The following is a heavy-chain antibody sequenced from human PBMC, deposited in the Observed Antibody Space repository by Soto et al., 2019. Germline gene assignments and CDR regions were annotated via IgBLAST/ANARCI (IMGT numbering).Heavy chain of an antibody. CDR1: GFTFSSYA. CDR3: ARVSDYEIFDY. Sequence: GGSLRLSCAASGFTFSSYAMHWVRQAPGKWLEWVAVISYDGSNKYYADSVKGRFTISRDNSKNTLYLQMNSLRAEDTAVYYCARVSDYEIFDYWGQGTLVPVSS. CDR2: ISYDGSNK. V-gene: IGHV3-30-3*01. J-gene: IGHJ4*02. D-gene: IGHD5-12*01.